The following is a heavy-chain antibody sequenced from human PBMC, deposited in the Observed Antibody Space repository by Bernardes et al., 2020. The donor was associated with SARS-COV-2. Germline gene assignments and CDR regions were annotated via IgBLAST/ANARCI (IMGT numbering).Heavy chain of an antibody. J-gene: IGHJ6*03. Sequence: SEPLSLTCTVSGGSISSYYWSWIRQPAGKGLEWIGRIYTSGSTNYNPSLKSRVTMSVDTSKNQFSLKLSSVTAADTAVYYCARGATIFGVATESHYYYYYMDVWGKGTTVTVSS. CDR2: IYTSGST. CDR3: ARGATIFGVATESHYYYYYMDV. CDR1: GGSISSYY. D-gene: IGHD3-3*01. V-gene: IGHV4-4*07.